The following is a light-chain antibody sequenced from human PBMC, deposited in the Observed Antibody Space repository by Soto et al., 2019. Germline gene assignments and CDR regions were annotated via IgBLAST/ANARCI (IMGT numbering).Light chain of an antibody. J-gene: IGLJ2*01. CDR1: TSNLGGNT. Sequence: QSVLTQSPSVSGTPGHKVSISCSGSTSNLGGNTVNWYQQLPGTAPKLLIYTNNQRPSGVPDRFSGSKSGTSASLAISGLRSEDEADFYCAAWDDSLNAVVFGGGTKVTVL. V-gene: IGLV1-44*01. CDR2: TNN. CDR3: AAWDDSLNAVV.